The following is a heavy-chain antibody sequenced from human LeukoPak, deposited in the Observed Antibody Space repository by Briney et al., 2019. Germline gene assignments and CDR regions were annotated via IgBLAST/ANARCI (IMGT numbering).Heavy chain of an antibody. CDR3: ARAGYYDSSGYYYEYDY. D-gene: IGHD3-22*01. V-gene: IGHV4-30-4*01. CDR1: GCSISSGDYY. CDR2: IYYSGST. J-gene: IGHJ4*02. Sequence: SETLSLTCTVSGCSISSGDYYWRRIRQPPGKGLEWIGYIYYSGSTYYNPSLKSRVTISVDTSKNQFSLKLSSVTAADTAVYYCARAGYYDSSGYYYEYDYWGQGTLVTVSS.